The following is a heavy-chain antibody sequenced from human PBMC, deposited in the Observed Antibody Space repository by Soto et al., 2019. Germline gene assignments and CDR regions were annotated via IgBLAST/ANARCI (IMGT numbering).Heavy chain of an antibody. V-gene: IGHV4-59*08. D-gene: IGHD2-15*01. CDR2: FHYSGST. Sequence: SETLSLTCTVSGGSMSSYFWSWIRQPPGKGLEWIGYFHYSGSTNYNPSLKSRVTISVDTSKNQFSLIVSSVTAADTAVYYCARRSGYCSDGSCYVAFDIWGQGTVVTVSS. CDR1: GGSMSSYF. CDR3: ARRSGYCSDGSCYVAFDI. J-gene: IGHJ3*02.